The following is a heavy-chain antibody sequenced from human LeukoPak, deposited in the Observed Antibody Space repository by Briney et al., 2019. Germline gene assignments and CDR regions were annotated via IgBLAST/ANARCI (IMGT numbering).Heavy chain of an antibody. CDR1: GFTFSSYG. J-gene: IGHJ4*02. V-gene: IGHV3-30*18. Sequence: GRSLRLSCAAPGFTFSSYGMHWVRQAPGKGLEWVAVISYDGSNKYYADSVKGRFTISRDNSKNTLYLQMNSLRAEDTAVYYCAKGLSSGYSSADHWGQGTLVTVSS. D-gene: IGHD3-22*01. CDR2: ISYDGSNK. CDR3: AKGLSSGYSSADH.